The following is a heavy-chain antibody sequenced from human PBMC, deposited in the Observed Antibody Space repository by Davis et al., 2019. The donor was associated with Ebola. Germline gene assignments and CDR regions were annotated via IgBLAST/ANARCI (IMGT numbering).Heavy chain of an antibody. CDR2: NNPHNGKT. CDR1: GYTFTSYG. J-gene: IGHJ4*02. D-gene: IGHD5-24*01. CDR3: ARAQFPPTSDH. V-gene: IGHV1-18*04. Sequence: ASVKVSCKASGYTFTSYGITWVRQAPGQGLEWMGWNNPHNGKTNYAQNVQGRVTMTTDTSTSTAYMEVGSLKSDDTAVYYCARAQFPPTSDHWGQGTLVTVSS.